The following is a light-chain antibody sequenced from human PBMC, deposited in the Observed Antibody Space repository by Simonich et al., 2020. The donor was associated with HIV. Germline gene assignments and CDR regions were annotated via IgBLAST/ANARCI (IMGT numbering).Light chain of an antibody. J-gene: IGKJ1*01. CDR1: QSISSY. CDR2: AAS. Sequence: DIQMTQSPSSLSASVGDRVTITCRASQSISSYLNWDQQKPGKAPKLLIYAASSLQSGVPSRFSGSGSGTDFTLTISSLQPEDFAVYYCQQYGSSPTWTFGQGTKVEIK. CDR3: QQYGSSPTWT. V-gene: IGKV1-39*01.